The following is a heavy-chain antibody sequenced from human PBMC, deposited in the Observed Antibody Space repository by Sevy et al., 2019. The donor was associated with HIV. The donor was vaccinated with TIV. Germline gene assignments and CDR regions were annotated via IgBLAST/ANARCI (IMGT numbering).Heavy chain of an antibody. V-gene: IGHV3-30*02. CDR1: GFTFSYSG. J-gene: IGHJ4*02. Sequence: GGSLRLSCAASGFTFSYSGMHWVRPAPGKGLEWVTFIQYDGSNKYYADSVKGRFTISRDNSKNTLYLQMNSLRRDDTAVYYCAKNTAAVGTGGFDYWGQGTLVTVSS. CDR2: IQYDGSNK. CDR3: AKNTAAVGTGGFDY. D-gene: IGHD6-13*01.